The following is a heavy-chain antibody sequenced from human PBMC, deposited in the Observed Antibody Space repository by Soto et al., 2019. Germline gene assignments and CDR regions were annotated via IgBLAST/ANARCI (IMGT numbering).Heavy chain of an antibody. V-gene: IGHV3-7*03. CDR1: GFTFSSYW. CDR2: IKQDGSEK. Sequence: EVQLVESGGGLVQPGGSLRLSCAASGFTFSSYWMSWVRQAPGKGLEWVANIKQDGSEKYYVDSVKGRFTISRDNAKNSLYLQMNSLRAEDTAVYYCARDDAVGDGGKGGRDYYYGMDVWGQGTTVTVSS. CDR3: ARDDAVGDGGKGGRDYYYGMDV. D-gene: IGHD2-15*01. J-gene: IGHJ6*02.